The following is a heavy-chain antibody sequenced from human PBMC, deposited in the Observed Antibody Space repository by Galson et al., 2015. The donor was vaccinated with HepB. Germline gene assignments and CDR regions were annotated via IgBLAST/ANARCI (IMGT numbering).Heavy chain of an antibody. CDR1: GGSISSSSYY. V-gene: IGHV4-39*01. J-gene: IGHJ2*01. Sequence: DTLSLPCTVSGGSISSSSYYWGWLRQPPGEGLEWVGRIYYSGSTYYNTSLKSRVTIPVDTSNNQFSLKLSSVTAADSAVYYCARKGRDSSSWPDWYFDLWGRGTLVTVSS. CDR3: ARKGRDSSSWPDWYFDL. D-gene: IGHD6-13*01. CDR2: IYYSGST.